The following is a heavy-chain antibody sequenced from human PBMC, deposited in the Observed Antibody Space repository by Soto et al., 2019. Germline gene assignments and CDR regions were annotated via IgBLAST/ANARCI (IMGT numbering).Heavy chain of an antibody. CDR2: ISGSRGST. CDR3: ARGVRGRWGSPASYYYSGLDV. Sequence: PGESLRLSCAASGFTFSSYAMSWVRQAPGEVLEWVSGISGSRGSTYYADSVKGRLTISRDNSNNALFLQMNSLSAEDTALYYCARGVRGRWGSPASYYYSGLDVWGQGTTVTVSS. V-gene: IGHV3-23*01. D-gene: IGHD3-16*01. J-gene: IGHJ6*02. CDR1: GFTFSSYA.